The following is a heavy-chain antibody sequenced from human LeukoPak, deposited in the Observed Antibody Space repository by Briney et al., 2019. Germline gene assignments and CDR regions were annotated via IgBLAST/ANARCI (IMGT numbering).Heavy chain of an antibody. J-gene: IGHJ4*02. CDR1: GFTFSTFA. D-gene: IGHD5-12*01. V-gene: IGHV3-23*01. CDR2: IFPSGGEI. CDR3: ATYRQALLPFES. Sequence: GGSLRLSCVASGFTFSTFAMIWVRQPPGKGLEWVSSIFPSGGEIHYADSVRGRFTISRDNSKSTLSLQMNSLKAEDTAIYYCATYRQALLPFESWGQETLVTVSS.